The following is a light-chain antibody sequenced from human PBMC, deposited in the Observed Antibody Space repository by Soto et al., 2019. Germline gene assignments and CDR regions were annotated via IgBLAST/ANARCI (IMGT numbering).Light chain of an antibody. J-gene: IGLJ1*01. V-gene: IGLV2-8*01. Sequence: QSVLTQPPSASGSPGQSVAISRTGTSSDVGGYNSVSWYQQHPGKAPKLMIYDVSKRPSGVPDRFSGSKSGNTASLTVSGLQAEDEADYYCSSYAGSNNYVFGTGTKGTVL. CDR2: DVS. CDR3: SSYAGSNNYV. CDR1: SSDVGGYNS.